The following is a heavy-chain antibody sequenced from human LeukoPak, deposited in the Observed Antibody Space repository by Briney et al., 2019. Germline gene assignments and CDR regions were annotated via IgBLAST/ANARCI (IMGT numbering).Heavy chain of an antibody. CDR1: GFTFSSYW. Sequence: PGGSLRLSCAASGFTFSSYWMHWVRQAPGKGLVWVSRINTDGSSTTYADSVKGRFTISRDNAKNTVYLQMNGLRADDTAVYYCTRDLTYYDSRRNSYYYYGMDVWGQGTTVTVSS. CDR3: TRDLTYYDSRRNSYYYYGMDV. CDR2: INTDGSST. V-gene: IGHV3-74*01. D-gene: IGHD3-16*01. J-gene: IGHJ6*02.